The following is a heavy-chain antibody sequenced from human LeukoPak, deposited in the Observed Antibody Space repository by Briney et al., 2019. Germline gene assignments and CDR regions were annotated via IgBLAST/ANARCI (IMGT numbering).Heavy chain of an antibody. Sequence: ASVKVSCKSSGYTFTSYYIHLQRQPPGQGPEWMGMINIIDGLTNYAPKFQGRVTITRDTSTSKVYMELSSLRSEDTAVYYCARGRDKQLVKTRDAFDIWGQGTMVTVSS. CDR1: GYTFTSYY. J-gene: IGHJ3*02. V-gene: IGHV1-46*01. CDR3: ARGRDKQLVKTRDAFDI. D-gene: IGHD6-6*01. CDR2: INIIDGLT.